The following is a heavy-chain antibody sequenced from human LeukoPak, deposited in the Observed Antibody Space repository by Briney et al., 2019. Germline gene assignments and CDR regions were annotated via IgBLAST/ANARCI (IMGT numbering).Heavy chain of an antibody. Sequence: GGSLRLSCAASGFTFSSYGMHWVRQAPGKGLEWVALIRYDGSNKYYADSVKGRFTISRDNAKNSLYLQMNSLRAEDTAVYYCAREGMVYASDYWGQGTLVTVSS. CDR2: IRYDGSNK. J-gene: IGHJ4*02. D-gene: IGHD2-8*01. CDR1: GFTFSSYG. CDR3: AREGMVYASDY. V-gene: IGHV3-30*02.